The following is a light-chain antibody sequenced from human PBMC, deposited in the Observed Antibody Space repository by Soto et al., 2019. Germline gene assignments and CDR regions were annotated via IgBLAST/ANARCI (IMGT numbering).Light chain of an antibody. CDR2: DTS. CDR3: QQYGTSEII. J-gene: IGKJ5*01. V-gene: IGKV3-20*01. Sequence: IVLTQSPGTLSLAPGEGARLSCRASQSLSNSSIAWYQQKPGQAPRLLIYDTSSRATGIPDRFSGSGSGTDFTLTISRLEPEDFSVFYCQQYGTSEIIFGQGTRLEIK. CDR1: QSLSNSS.